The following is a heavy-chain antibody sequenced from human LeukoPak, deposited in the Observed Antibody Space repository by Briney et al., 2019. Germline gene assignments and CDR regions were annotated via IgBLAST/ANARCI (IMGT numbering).Heavy chain of an antibody. CDR1: GFTFTSSA. D-gene: IGHD3-10*01. Sequence: GASVKVSCKASGFTFTSSAVQWVRQARGQRLEWIGWIVVGSGNTNYAQKFQERVTTTRDMSTSTAYMEPSSLRSEDTAVYYCAADRYGSGSPRYWGQGTLVTVSS. J-gene: IGHJ4*02. CDR2: IVVGSGNT. V-gene: IGHV1-58*01. CDR3: AADRYGSGSPRY.